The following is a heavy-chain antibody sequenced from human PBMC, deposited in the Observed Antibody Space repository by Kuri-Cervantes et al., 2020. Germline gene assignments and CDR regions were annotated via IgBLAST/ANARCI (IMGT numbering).Heavy chain of an antibody. J-gene: IGHJ3*02. D-gene: IGHD4-17*01. CDR2: TYYRSKWYN. CDR1: GDSVSSNSAA. Sequence: LRLSCAISGDSVSSNSAAWNWIRQSPSRGLEWLGRTYYRSKWYNDYAVSVKSRITINPDTSKNQFSLQLNSVTPEDTAVYYCARGRIRGGYYGDYVISRAFDIWGQGTMVTVSS. V-gene: IGHV6-1*01. CDR3: ARGRIRGGYYGDYVISRAFDI.